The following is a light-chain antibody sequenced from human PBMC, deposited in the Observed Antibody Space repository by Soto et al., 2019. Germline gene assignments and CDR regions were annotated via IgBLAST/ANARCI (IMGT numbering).Light chain of an antibody. V-gene: IGLV1-47*01. CDR2: RNN. CDR1: SSNIGSNY. CDR3: AAWDGSLSGPV. Sequence: QSVLTQPPSASGTPGQRVTISCSGSSSNIGSNYVYWYQQLPGTAPKLLIYRNNQRPSGVPDRFSGSKSGTSASLAISGLRSEDEADYYCAAWDGSLSGPVFGGGTKVTVL. J-gene: IGLJ3*02.